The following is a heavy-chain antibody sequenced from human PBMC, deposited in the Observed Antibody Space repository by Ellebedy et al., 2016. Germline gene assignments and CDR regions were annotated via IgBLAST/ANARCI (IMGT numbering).Heavy chain of an antibody. CDR3: QIVVVPAAMIPRYYYGMDV. J-gene: IGHJ6*02. D-gene: IGHD2-2*01. Sequence: SETLSLTCAVYGGSFSGYYWSWIRQPPGKGLEWIGEINHSGSTNYNPSLKSRVTISVDTSKNQFSLKLSSVTAADTAVYYCQIVVVPAAMIPRYYYGMDVWGQGTTVTVSS. CDR1: GGSFSGYY. V-gene: IGHV4-34*01. CDR2: INHSGST.